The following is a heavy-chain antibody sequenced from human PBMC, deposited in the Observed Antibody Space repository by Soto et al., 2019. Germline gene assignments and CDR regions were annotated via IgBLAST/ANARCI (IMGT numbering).Heavy chain of an antibody. J-gene: IGHJ6*02. V-gene: IGHV3-49*04. CDR2: IRSKAYGGTT. CDR1: GFTFGDYA. CDR3: TRVRVVVKAYGMDV. D-gene: IGHD2-21*01. Sequence: HPGGSLRLSCTASGFTFGDYAMSWVRQAPGKGLEWVGFIRSKAYGGTTEYAASVKGRFTISRDDSKSIAYLQMNSLKTEDTAVYYCTRVRVVVKAYGMDVWGQGTTVTVSS.